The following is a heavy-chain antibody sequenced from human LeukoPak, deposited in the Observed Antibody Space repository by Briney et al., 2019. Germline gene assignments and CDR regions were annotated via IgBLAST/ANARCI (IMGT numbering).Heavy chain of an antibody. Sequence: ASVKVSCKASGYTFTSYGISWVRQAPGQGLEWMGWISAYNGNTNYAQKLQGRVTMTTDTSTSTAYMELRSLRSDDTAVYYCARASGVVVPAAISGWFDPWGQGTLITVSS. CDR1: GYTFTSYG. V-gene: IGHV1-18*04. CDR2: ISAYNGNT. CDR3: ARASGVVVPAAISGWFDP. D-gene: IGHD2-2*01. J-gene: IGHJ5*02.